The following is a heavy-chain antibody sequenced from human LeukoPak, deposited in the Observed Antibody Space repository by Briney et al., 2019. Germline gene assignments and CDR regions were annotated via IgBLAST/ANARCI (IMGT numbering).Heavy chain of an antibody. D-gene: IGHD3-22*01. J-gene: IGHJ1*01. CDR3: ARAPSEIGGYYPEYFRH. CDR1: GFAFSSYW. CDR2: IKSDGST. V-gene: IGHV3-74*01. Sequence: GGSLRLSCAASGFAFSSYWMHWVRQAPGKGLVWVSRIKSDGSTNYADSVKGRFTISRDNAKNTVSLQMNSLRAEDTGVYYCARAPSEIGGYYPEYFRHWGQGTLVTVSS.